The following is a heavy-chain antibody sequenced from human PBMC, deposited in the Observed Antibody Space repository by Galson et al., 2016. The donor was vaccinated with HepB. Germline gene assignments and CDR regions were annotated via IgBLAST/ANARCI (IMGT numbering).Heavy chain of an antibody. Sequence: TLSLTCTVSGGSISSGGYYWSWTRQHPGKGLEWIGYIYYTGDTYYNPSLKSRVTISVDTSKNQFSLKLSSVTAADTAIYDWARGSRYYDSSGYPSEYFHHWGQGTLVTVSS. CDR2: IYYTGDT. J-gene: IGHJ1*01. CDR3: ARGSRYYDSSGYPSEYFHH. D-gene: IGHD3-22*01. CDR1: GGSISSGGYY. V-gene: IGHV4-31*03.